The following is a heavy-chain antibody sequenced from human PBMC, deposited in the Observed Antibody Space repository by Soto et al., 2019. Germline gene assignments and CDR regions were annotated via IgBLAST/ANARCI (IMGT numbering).Heavy chain of an antibody. J-gene: IGHJ3*02. CDR2: ISGSGGST. CDR3: ASNRADIVVVVPAATDDDAFDI. V-gene: IGHV3-23*01. Sequence: GGSLRLSCAASGFTFSSYAMSWVRQAPGKGLEWVSAISGSGGSTYYADSVKGRFTISRDNSKNTLYLQMNSLRAEDTAVYYCASNRADIVVVVPAATDDDAFDIWGQGTMVTVSS. CDR1: GFTFSSYA. D-gene: IGHD2-2*01.